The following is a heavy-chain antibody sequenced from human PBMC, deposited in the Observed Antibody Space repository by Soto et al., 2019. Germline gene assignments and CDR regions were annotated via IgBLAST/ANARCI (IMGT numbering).Heavy chain of an antibody. D-gene: IGHD5-18*01. CDR3: ARDPLWGTAMVLWYFDL. Sequence: GGSLRLSCAASGFTFNNYAMHWVRQAPGKGLEWVALISYDGSNKYYADSVKGRFTISRDNSKNTLYLQMDSLRAEDTAVYYCARDPLWGTAMVLWYFDLWGRGTLVTVSS. CDR2: ISYDGSNK. J-gene: IGHJ2*01. V-gene: IGHV3-30-3*01. CDR1: GFTFNNYA.